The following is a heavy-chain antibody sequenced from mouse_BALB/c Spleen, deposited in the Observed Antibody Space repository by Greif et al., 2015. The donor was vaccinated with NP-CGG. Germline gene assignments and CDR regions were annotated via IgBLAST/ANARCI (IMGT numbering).Heavy chain of an antibody. D-gene: IGHD1-1*01. V-gene: IGHV1S127*01. CDR1: GYTFTSYW. CDR3: TRWGTTVVSNFDY. Sequence: VQLQESGAELVKPGASVKMSCKASGYTFTSYWMHWVKQRPGQGLEWIGVIDPSDSYTSYNQKFKGKATLTVDTSSSTAYMQLSSPTSEDSAVYYCTRWGTTVVSNFDYWGQGTTLTVSS. CDR2: IDPSDSYT. J-gene: IGHJ2*01.